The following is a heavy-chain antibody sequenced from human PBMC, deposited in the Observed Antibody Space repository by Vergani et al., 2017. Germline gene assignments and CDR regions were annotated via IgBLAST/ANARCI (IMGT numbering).Heavy chain of an antibody. Sequence: EVQLLESGGDLIQPGGSLRLSCAASGLTISRNVMIWVRQAPGKGLEWVSSIGGSGANTYYADSVKGRFTISRDNSKNTLYLQMISLRVEDTAVYYCAKSPYASGTYFLGPDYWGQGTLITVSS. CDR1: GLTISRNV. CDR3: AKSPYASGTYFLGPDY. J-gene: IGHJ4*02. D-gene: IGHD3-10*01. V-gene: IGHV3-23*01. CDR2: IGGSGANT.